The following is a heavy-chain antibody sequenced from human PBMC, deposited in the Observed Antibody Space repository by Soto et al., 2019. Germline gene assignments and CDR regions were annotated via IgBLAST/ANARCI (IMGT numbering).Heavy chain of an antibody. J-gene: IGHJ4*02. CDR3: TSTDTAVTPIDY. D-gene: IGHD5-18*01. CDR1: GFIFSNAW. V-gene: IGHV3-15*07. Sequence: EVQLVESGGGLVKPGGSLRLSCAASGFIFSNAWMNWVRQAPEKGLEWVGRIKSKTDGGTTDYAAPVKGRFTISRDDSKNTLYLQMNSLKTEDTAVYYCTSTDTAVTPIDYWGQGTLVTVSS. CDR2: IKSKTDGGTT.